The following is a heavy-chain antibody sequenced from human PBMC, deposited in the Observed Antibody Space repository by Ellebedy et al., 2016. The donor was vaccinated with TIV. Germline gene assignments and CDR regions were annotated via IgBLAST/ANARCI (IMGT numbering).Heavy chain of an antibody. D-gene: IGHD3-22*01. V-gene: IGHV1-69*04. CDR3: ARGIGVEVTLPSLSYGLDV. CDR2: IIPKFGIS. J-gene: IGHJ6*02. Sequence: AASVKVSCKASGYTFTRYGITWVRQSPGQGLEWIGRIIPKFGISDYARSMHGRFTLTADRSTNTVYMELSGLISADTAIYYCARGIGVEVTLPSLSYGLDVWGQGTTVTVSS. CDR1: GYTFTRYG.